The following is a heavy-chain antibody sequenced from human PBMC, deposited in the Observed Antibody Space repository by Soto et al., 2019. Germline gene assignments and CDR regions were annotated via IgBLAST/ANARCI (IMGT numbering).Heavy chain of an antibody. D-gene: IGHD3-22*01. CDR2: IYFRGNT. Sequence: QVQLQESGPGLVKPSQTLSLTCSVSGDSISRIDYYWTCIRQHPEKGLEWIGNIYFRGNTYYSPSLESRLTISVDTSKNQFSLKLTSVTAADTAVYYCAREGGSYDSGGYLIRGAFDIWGQGTMVTVSS. CDR3: AREGGSYDSGGYLIRGAFDI. V-gene: IGHV4-31*03. J-gene: IGHJ3*02. CDR1: GDSISRIDYY.